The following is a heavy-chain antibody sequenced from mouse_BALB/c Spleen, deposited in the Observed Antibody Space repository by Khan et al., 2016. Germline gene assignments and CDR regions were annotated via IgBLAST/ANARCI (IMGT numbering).Heavy chain of an antibody. CDR2: IYPGDGDT. J-gene: IGHJ4*01. D-gene: IGHD1-1*01. CDR3: VRHGSSYDYYAMDY. V-gene: IGHV1-80*01. Sequence: QVQLQQSGAELVRPGSSVKISCKASGYAFSSYWMNWVKQRPGQGLEWIGQIYPGDGDTNYNGKFKGKATLTADKSSSTAYMQLSSLTSEDSAVYFWVRHGSSYDYYAMDYWGQGTSVTVSS. CDR1: GYAFSSYW.